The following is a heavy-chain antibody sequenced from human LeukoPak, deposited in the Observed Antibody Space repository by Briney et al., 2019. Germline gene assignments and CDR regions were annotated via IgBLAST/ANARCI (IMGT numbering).Heavy chain of an antibody. D-gene: IGHD3-16*01. CDR2: ISETI. Sequence: GGSLRLSCAASGFTFDDYGMNWVRQAPGKGLEWVAHISETIYYADSVQGRFTISRDNAKNSLYLQMSNLRVDDTAMYYCVREVGRPKTFYFDSWGRGTPVTVSS. J-gene: IGHJ4*02. CDR1: GFTFDDYG. CDR3: VREVGRPKTFYFDS. V-gene: IGHV3-48*04.